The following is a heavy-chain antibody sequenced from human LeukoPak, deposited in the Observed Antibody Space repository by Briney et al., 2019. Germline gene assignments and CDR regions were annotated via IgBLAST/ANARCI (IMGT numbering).Heavy chain of an antibody. CDR3: ARGYCSGGSCLMFDY. CDR2: ISAYNGNT. J-gene: IGHJ4*02. V-gene: IGHV1-18*01. Sequence: ASVKVSCKASGYTFTSYGISWVRQAPGQGLEWMGWISAYNGNTNYAQRLQGRVTMTTDTSTSTAYMELRSLRSDDTAVYYCARGYCSGGSCLMFDYWGQETLVTVSS. CDR1: GYTFTSYG. D-gene: IGHD2-15*01.